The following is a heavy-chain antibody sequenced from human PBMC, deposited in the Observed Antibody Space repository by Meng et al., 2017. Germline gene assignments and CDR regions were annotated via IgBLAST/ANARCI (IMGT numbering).Heavy chain of an antibody. CDR2: ISSSGSTI. D-gene: IGHD4-17*01. CDR3: ARDLTHDYGDYLQ. CDR1: GFTFSSYW. V-gene: IGHV3-48*04. J-gene: IGHJ4*02. Sequence: GESLKISCAASGFTFSSYWMSWVRQAPGKGLEWVSYISSSGSTIYYADSVKGRFTISRDNAKNSLYLQMNSLRAEDTAVYYCARDLTHDYGDYLQWGQGTLVTVSS.